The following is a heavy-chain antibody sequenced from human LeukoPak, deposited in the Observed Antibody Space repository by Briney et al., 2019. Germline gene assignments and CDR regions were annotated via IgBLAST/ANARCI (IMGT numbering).Heavy chain of an antibody. J-gene: IGHJ4*02. D-gene: IGHD3-22*01. CDR1: GVSISSGGYY. CDR3: ARGRAYDYVSRPPGAFADY. CDR2: INYSGNT. V-gene: IGHV4-31*03. Sequence: SETLSLTCTVSGVSISSGGYYWSWIRQHPGKGLEWIGHINYSGNTYYSPSLQSRGTISLDRSKNQFSLKLSSVTAADTAVYYCARGRAYDYVSRPPGAFADYWGQGALVTVTS.